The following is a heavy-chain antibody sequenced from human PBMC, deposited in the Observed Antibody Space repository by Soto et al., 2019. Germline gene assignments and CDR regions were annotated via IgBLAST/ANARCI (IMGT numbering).Heavy chain of an antibody. CDR2: ISSNGGST. CDR1: GFTFSSCA. Sequence: PGESLKISCSASGFTFSSCAMHWVRQAPGKGLEYVSAISSNGGSTYYADSVKGRFTISRDNSKNTLYLQMNSLRAEDTAVYYCARDSTLYGAPAWGQGTLVTVSS. D-gene: IGHD4-17*01. CDR3: ARDSTLYGAPA. V-gene: IGHV3-64*04. J-gene: IGHJ5*02.